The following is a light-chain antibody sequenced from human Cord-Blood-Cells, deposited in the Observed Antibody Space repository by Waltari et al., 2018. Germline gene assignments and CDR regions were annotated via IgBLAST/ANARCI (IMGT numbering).Light chain of an antibody. CDR2: DVS. V-gene: IGLV2-11*01. J-gene: IGLJ2*01. Sequence: QSALTQPRSVSGSPGQSVTLSCTGTSSDVGGYNYVSWYQQHPGKAPKLMIYDVSKRPSGVPDRFSGSKSGNTASLTISGLQAEDEADYYCCSYAGSLVVFGGGTKLTVL. CDR3: CSYAGSLVV. CDR1: SSDVGGYNY.